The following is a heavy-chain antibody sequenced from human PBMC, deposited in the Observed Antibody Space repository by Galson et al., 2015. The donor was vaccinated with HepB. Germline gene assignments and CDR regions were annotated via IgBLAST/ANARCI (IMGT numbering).Heavy chain of an antibody. V-gene: IGHV5-51*01. Sequence: QSGAEVKKPGESLKISCKGSGYSFTSYWIGWVRQMPGKGLEWMGIIYPGDSDTRYSPSFQGQVTISADKSISTAYLQWSSLKASDTAMYYCARQFTPGMVATFWFDPWGQGTLVTVSS. CDR3: ARQFTPGMVATFWFDP. CDR2: IYPGDSDT. D-gene: IGHD5-12*01. J-gene: IGHJ5*02. CDR1: GYSFTSYW.